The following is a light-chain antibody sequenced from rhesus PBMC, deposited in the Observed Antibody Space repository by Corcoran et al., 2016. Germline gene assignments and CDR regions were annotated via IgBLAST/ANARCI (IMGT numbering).Light chain of an antibody. CDR1: QNIYSN. Sequence: DIQMTQSPSALSASVGDRVTISCRASQNIYSNLAWYQQTPGKAPKLLIYAAYSLQTGIPSRFSGSGSGTDFTLTISSLEPEYSAAYYCQHYYDNPFTFGPGTKLDIK. CDR3: QHYYDNPFT. J-gene: IGKJ3*01. V-gene: IGKV1S12*01. CDR2: AAY.